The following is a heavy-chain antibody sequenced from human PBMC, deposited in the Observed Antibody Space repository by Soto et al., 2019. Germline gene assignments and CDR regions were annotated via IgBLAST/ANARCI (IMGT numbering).Heavy chain of an antibody. V-gene: IGHV4-59*03. J-gene: IGHJ4*02. CDR2: IYYTGST. D-gene: IGHD6-19*01. CDR3: ATGPVYSSGWYPGNFDY. CDR1: GGSIGTLY. Sequence: PSETLSLTCAVSGGSIGTLYWSWIRQPPGKGLEWIGYIYYTGSTNYNPSLKSRVTMTEDTSTDTAYMELSSLRSEDTAVYYCATGPVYSSGWYPGNFDYWGQGTLVTVSS.